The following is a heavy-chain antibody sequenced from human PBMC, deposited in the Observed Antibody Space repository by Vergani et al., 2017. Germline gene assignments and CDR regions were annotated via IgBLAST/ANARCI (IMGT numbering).Heavy chain of an antibody. CDR1: GFSFRNAW. CDR2: IKCTFDRRTT. CDR3: TTDPRYCGDGSCDGLRDHHYYGMDV. Sequence: EVQLVESGGGIVKPGGSLRLSCVASGFSFRNAWMNWVRRTPGKGLEWVGRIKCTFDRRTTDDAAAVKGRFTSSRDDPNNTLFLQMNGLNTEDIGVYYCTTDPRYCGDGSCDGLRDHHYYGMDVWGQGTTVTDSS. J-gene: IGHJ6*02. V-gene: IGHV3-15*07. D-gene: IGHD2-21*01.